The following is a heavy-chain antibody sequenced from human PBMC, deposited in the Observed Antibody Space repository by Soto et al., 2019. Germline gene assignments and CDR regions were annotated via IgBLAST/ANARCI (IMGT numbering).Heavy chain of an antibody. D-gene: IGHD3-10*01. Sequence: VQLVQSGAEVKKPGASVKVSCKASGYTFTSYGISWVRQAPGQGLEWMGWISAYNGNTNYAQKLQGRVTMTTDTSTSTAYMELRSLRSDDTAVYYCARDHRLTYYYGSGSYEWDYWGQGTLVTVSS. V-gene: IGHV1-18*04. CDR2: ISAYNGNT. CDR3: ARDHRLTYYYGSGSYEWDY. CDR1: GYTFTSYG. J-gene: IGHJ4*02.